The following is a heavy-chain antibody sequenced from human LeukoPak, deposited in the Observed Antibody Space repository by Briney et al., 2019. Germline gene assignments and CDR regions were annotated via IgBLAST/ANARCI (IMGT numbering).Heavy chain of an antibody. V-gene: IGHV5-51*01. CDR3: ARHVSSGSYPRLGFDP. Sequence: GESLKISCKGSGYSFTSYWIGWVRQMPGKGLEWMGIIYPGDSDTRYSPSFQGQVTISADKSISTAYLQWSSLKAPDTAMYYCARHVSSGSYPRLGFDPWGQGTLVTVSS. CDR1: GYSFTSYW. D-gene: IGHD1-26*01. J-gene: IGHJ5*02. CDR2: IYPGDSDT.